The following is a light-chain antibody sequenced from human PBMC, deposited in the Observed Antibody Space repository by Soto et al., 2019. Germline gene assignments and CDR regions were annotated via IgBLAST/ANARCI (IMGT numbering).Light chain of an antibody. CDR2: GAS. Sequence: IVLTQSPERLSLSPGERATVSCTASQSVSSSYLAWYQQKPGQAPRLLIYGASSRATGIPDRFSGSGSGTDFTLTISRLEPEDFAVYYCQQYGSSPWTFGQGTKVDIK. V-gene: IGKV3-20*01. J-gene: IGKJ1*01. CDR3: QQYGSSPWT. CDR1: QSVSSSY.